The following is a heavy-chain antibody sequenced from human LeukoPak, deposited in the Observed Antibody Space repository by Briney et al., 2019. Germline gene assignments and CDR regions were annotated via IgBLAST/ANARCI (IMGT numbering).Heavy chain of an antibody. V-gene: IGHV3-7*01. J-gene: IGHJ4*02. Sequence: GGSLRLSCAAPGFTFRNYWMSWVRQAPGKGLEWVANIKPDGSDNYYVDSVKGRFTIFRDNAKNSLYLQMDSLRAGDTAVYYCARDCETYCAFDAPDYWGQGTLVTVSS. D-gene: IGHD4/OR15-4a*01. CDR1: GFTFRNYW. CDR3: ARDCETYCAFDAPDY. CDR2: IKPDGSDN.